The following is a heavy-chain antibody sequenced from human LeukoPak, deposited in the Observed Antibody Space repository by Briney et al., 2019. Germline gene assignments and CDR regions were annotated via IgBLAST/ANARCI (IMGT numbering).Heavy chain of an antibody. D-gene: IGHD1-26*01. CDR3: ARRSGEGYFDY. CDR2: IYSGGDT. CDR1: GFTVSSNY. V-gene: IGHV3-66*01. J-gene: IGHJ4*02. Sequence: GGSLRLSCAVSGFTVSSNYMTGVRQAPGKGLEWLSVIYSGGDTYYADSVQGRFTIYRDNSRNTLYLQMNSLRAEDTAVYYCARRSGEGYFDYWGQGTLVTVSS.